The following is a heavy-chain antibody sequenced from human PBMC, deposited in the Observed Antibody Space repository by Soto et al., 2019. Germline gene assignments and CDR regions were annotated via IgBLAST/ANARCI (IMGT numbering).Heavy chain of an antibody. CDR3: ARDVTTVTTHHVNYYYGMDV. D-gene: IGHD4-17*01. V-gene: IGHV3-33*01. Sequence: PGGSLRLSCAASGFTFSSYGMHWVRQAPGKGLEWVAVIWYDGSNKYYADSVKGRFTISRDNSKNTLYLQMNSLRAEDTAVYYCARDVTTVTTHHVNYYYGMDVWGQGT. CDR1: GFTFSSYG. J-gene: IGHJ6*02. CDR2: IWYDGSNK.